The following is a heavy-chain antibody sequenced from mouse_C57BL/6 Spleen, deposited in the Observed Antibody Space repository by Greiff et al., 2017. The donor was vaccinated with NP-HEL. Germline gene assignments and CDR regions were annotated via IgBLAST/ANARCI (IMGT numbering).Heavy chain of an antibody. D-gene: IGHD3-1*01. Sequence: QVQLQQSGPELVKPGASVKISCKASGYSFTSYYIHWVKQRPGQGLEWIGWIYPGSGNTKYNEKFKGKATLTADTSSSTAYMQLSSLTSEDSAVYYCARGLLGAMDYWGQGTSVTVSS. J-gene: IGHJ4*01. CDR2: IYPGSGNT. CDR1: GYSFTSYY. CDR3: ARGLLGAMDY. V-gene: IGHV1-66*01.